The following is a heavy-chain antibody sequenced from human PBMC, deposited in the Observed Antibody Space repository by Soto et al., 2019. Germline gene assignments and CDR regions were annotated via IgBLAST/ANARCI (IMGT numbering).Heavy chain of an antibody. J-gene: IGHJ4*02. CDR2: IYYSGST. CDR3: ARVPEHLPGDYFDY. Sequence: SETLSLTCTVSGGSISSGGYYWSWIRQHPGKGLEWIGYIYYSGSTYYNPSLKSRVTISVDTSKNQFSLKLSSVTAADTAVYYCARVPEHLPGDYFDYWGQGTLVTVSS. CDR1: GGSISSGGYY. V-gene: IGHV4-31*03.